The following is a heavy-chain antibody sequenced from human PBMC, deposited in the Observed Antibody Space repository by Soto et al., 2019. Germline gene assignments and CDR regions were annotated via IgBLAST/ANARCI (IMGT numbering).Heavy chain of an antibody. CDR1: GFTFSSYG. CDR2: ISYDGSNK. V-gene: IGHV3-30*18. CDR3: AKDQEVEGYSSSWYTLNIFDY. J-gene: IGHJ4*02. Sequence: GGSLRLSCAASGFTFSSYGMHWVRQAPGKGLEWVAVISYDGSNKYYADSVKGRFTISRDNSKNTLYLQMNSLRAEDTAVYYCAKDQEVEGYSSSWYTLNIFDYWGQGTLVTVSS. D-gene: IGHD6-13*01.